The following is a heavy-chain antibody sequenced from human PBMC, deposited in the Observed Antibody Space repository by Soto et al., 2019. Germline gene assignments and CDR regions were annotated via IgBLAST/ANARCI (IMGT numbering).Heavy chain of an antibody. CDR2: ISSSGSYI. CDR3: ARGGRYSSGRHFEL. CDR1: GSYS. Sequence: EVQLVESGGGLVKPGGSLRLSCAASGSYSMNWVRQAPGKGLEWVSSISSSGSYIYYADSVKGRFTISRDNAKNSLYLQMNSLRAEDTAVYYCARGGRYSSGRHFELWGRTTLVTVSS. V-gene: IGHV3-21*01. D-gene: IGHD6-19*01. J-gene: IGHJ2*01.